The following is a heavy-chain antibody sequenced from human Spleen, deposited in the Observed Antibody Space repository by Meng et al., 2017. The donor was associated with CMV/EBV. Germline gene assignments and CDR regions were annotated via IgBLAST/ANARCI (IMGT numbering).Heavy chain of an antibody. D-gene: IGHD3-10*01. V-gene: IGHV3-21*01. J-gene: IGHJ6*02. CDR3: ARDKDYYGSGRMDV. CDR1: GFTFSSYS. Sequence: GESLKISCAASGFTFSSYSMNWVRQAPGKGLEWVSSISSSSSYIYYADSVKGRFTIYRDNVKNSLYLQMNSLRAEDTAVYYCARDKDYYGSGRMDVWGQGTTVTVSS. CDR2: ISSSSSYI.